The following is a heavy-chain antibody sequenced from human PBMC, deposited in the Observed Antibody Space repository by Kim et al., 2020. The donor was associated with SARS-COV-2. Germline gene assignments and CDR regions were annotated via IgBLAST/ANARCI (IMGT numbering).Heavy chain of an antibody. Sequence: GGSLRLSCAASGFRVSGNYMTWVRQAPGKGLEWVSIIYNGGGTYYSDSVKGRFTISRDSSKNTLYLQMMNLRAEDAAAYYYARRSGRFQDLGDDYDVWG. V-gene: IGHV3-53*01. J-gene: IGHJ3*01. CDR3: ARRSGRFQDLGDDYDV. CDR2: IYNGGGT. D-gene: IGHD1-26*01. CDR1: GFRVSGNY.